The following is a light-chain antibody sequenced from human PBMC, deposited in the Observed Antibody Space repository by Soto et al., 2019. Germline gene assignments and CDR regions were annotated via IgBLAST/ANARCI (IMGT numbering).Light chain of an antibody. CDR3: QQYGSSGT. J-gene: IGKJ1*01. Sequence: EIVLTRSPGTLSLSPGERATLSCRASQSVSSSYLAWYQQKPGQAPRLLIYGASSRATGIPDRFSGSGSGTDFTLTISRLEPEDFAVYYCQQYGSSGTFGQGTKVDTK. CDR1: QSVSSSY. CDR2: GAS. V-gene: IGKV3-20*01.